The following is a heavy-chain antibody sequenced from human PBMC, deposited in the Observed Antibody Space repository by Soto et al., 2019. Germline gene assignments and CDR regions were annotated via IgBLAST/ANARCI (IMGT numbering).Heavy chain of an antibody. D-gene: IGHD1-1*01. J-gene: IGHJ4*02. CDR3: TRWNGFGDS. CDR2: FTGGHGKT. V-gene: IGHV3-23*01. Sequence: EVQLLESGGGSVQPGWSLKLSCGVSGFNIPDYGVTWVRQPPGKGLELVSGFTGGHGKTFYADSVRGRFTLSREDSRNMVYLQMDSLRVEDTAVYYCTRWNGFGDSWGQGTLVTVAS. CDR1: GFNIPDYG.